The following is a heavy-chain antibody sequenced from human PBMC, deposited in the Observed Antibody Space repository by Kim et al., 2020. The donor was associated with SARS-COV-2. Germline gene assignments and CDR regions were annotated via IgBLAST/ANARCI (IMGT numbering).Heavy chain of an antibody. CDR2: IYYSGST. V-gene: IGHV4-39*01. J-gene: IGHJ6*03. D-gene: IGHD3-9*01. CDR1: GGSISSSSYY. Sequence: SETLSLTCTVSGGSISSSSYYWGWIRQPPGKGLEWIGSIYYSGSTYYNPSLKSRVTISVDTSKNQFSLKLSSVTAADTAVYYCARQPVLRYFDWLSDYYIDVWGKGTTVTVSS. CDR3: ARQPVLRYFDWLSDYYIDV.